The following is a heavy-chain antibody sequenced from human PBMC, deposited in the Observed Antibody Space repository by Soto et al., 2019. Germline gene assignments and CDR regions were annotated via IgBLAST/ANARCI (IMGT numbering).Heavy chain of an antibody. V-gene: IGHV4-59*01. CDR2: IYYSGST. Sequence: SETLSLTCTVSGGSISSYYWSWIRQPPGKGLEWIGYIYYSGSTNYNPSLKSRVTISVDTSKNQFSLKLSSVTAADTAVYYCARVYEPLERRLYYFDYWGQGTLVTVSS. CDR3: ARVYEPLERRLYYFDY. CDR1: GGSISSYY. D-gene: IGHD1-1*01. J-gene: IGHJ4*02.